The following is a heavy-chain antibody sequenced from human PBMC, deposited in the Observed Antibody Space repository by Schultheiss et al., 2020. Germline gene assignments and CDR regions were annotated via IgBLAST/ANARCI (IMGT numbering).Heavy chain of an antibody. CDR3: ARVRAWDWFDP. J-gene: IGHJ5*02. CDR2: IYYSGST. V-gene: IGHV4-39*07. Sequence: GSLRLSCTVSGGSISSSSYYWGWIRQPPGKGLEWIGSIYYSGSTYYNPSLKSRVTISVDTSKNQFSLKLSSVTAADTAVYYCARVRAWDWFDPWGQGTLVTVSS. D-gene: IGHD3-16*01. CDR1: GGSISSSSYY.